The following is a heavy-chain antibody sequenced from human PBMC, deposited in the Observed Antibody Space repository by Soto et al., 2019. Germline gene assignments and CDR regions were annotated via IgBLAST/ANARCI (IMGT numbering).Heavy chain of an antibody. Sequence: SVKVSCKPSGVTFDSFTFSWVRQAPGQGLEWMGGFVPMFGSASVAQRFQGRVRITADASTGTGYMELSDLRSDDSAIYYCAREDDTTGHYSWFDPWGTGTLVTVSS. D-gene: IGHD3-9*01. CDR2: FVPMFGSA. CDR1: GVTFDSFT. J-gene: IGHJ5*02. V-gene: IGHV1-69*13. CDR3: AREDDTTGHYSWFDP.